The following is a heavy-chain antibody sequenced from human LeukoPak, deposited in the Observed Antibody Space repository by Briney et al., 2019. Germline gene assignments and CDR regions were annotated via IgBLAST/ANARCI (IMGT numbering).Heavy chain of an antibody. V-gene: IGHV3-74*01. Sequence: GGSLRLSCAASGFTFSSYWMHWVRQAPGKGLVWVSRINSDGSSTSYADSVKGRFTISRDNAKNTLYLQMNSLRAEDTAVYYCARGIAAAMYTVDYWGQGTLVTVSS. CDR3: ARGIAAAMYTVDY. CDR1: GFTFSSYW. D-gene: IGHD6-13*01. J-gene: IGHJ4*02. CDR2: INSDGSST.